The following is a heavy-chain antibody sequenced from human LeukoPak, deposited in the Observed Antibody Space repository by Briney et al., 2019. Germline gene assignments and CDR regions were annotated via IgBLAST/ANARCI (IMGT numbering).Heavy chain of an antibody. Sequence: SETLSHTCTVSGDSINTYYWSWIRQPPGKGLEWIGYIYYRVTSDYNPSLKSRVTMSVDMSTSQISLKLSSVTAADTAIYYCAKAYGTNGYYQLPIDFWGQGTLVTVSS. CDR3: AKAYGTNGYYQLPIDF. D-gene: IGHD3-22*01. CDR2: IYYRVTS. CDR1: GDSINTYY. J-gene: IGHJ4*02. V-gene: IGHV4-59*01.